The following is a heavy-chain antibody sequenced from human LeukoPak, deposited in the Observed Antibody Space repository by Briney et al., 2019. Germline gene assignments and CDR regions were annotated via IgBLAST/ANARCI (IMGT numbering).Heavy chain of an antibody. Sequence: GGSLRLSCAASGFTFSSYGMHWVRQAPGKGLEWVAFIRYDGSNKYYADSVKGRFTISRDDSKNTFFLQMNNLKADDTAVYYCARAGVRTPYDYWGQGTLVTVSS. D-gene: IGHD3-10*01. CDR3: ARAGVRTPYDY. CDR1: GFTFSSYG. J-gene: IGHJ4*02. V-gene: IGHV3-30*02. CDR2: IRYDGSNK.